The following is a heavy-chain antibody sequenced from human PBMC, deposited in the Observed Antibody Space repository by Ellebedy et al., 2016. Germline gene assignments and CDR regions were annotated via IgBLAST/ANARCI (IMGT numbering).Heavy chain of an antibody. J-gene: IGHJ5*02. CDR3: ARVGDNYNGWFDP. D-gene: IGHD3-10*01. V-gene: IGHV4-38-2*02. CDR2: IYHSGTT. Sequence: SETLSLTCIVSGYSISSGYYWGWIRQPPGMGLEWIANIYHSGTTYYNPSLKNRLSISVDTSKNQFSLKLRSVTAADTAVYYCARVGDNYNGWFDPWGQGTLVTVSS. CDR1: GYSISSGYY.